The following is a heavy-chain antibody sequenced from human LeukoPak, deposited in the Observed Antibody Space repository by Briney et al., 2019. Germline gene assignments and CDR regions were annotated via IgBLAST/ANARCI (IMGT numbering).Heavy chain of an antibody. CDR1: GYTFTSYC. Sequence: ASVKVSCKASGYTFTSYCMHWVRQAPGQGLEWMGIINPSGGSTSYAQKFQGRVTMTRDTSTSTVYMELSSLRSEDTAVYYCAGLIVANPQRHRYYYDSSGYSLDYWGQGTLVTVSS. CDR3: AGLIVANPQRHRYYYDSSGYSLDY. D-gene: IGHD3-22*01. CDR2: INPSGGST. J-gene: IGHJ4*02. V-gene: IGHV1-46*01.